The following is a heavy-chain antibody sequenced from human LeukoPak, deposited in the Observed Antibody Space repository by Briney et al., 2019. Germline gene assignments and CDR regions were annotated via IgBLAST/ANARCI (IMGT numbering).Heavy chain of an antibody. V-gene: IGHV3-23*01. J-gene: IGHJ4*02. D-gene: IGHD4-17*01. Sequence: GGTLRLSCAASGFTFSSYGMSWVRQAPGKGLEWVSAISGSGGSTYYADSVKGRFTISRDNSKNTLYLQMNSLRAEDTAVYYCAKDGVYGTTVTTTDYWGQGTLVTVSS. CDR3: AKDGVYGTTVTTTDY. CDR1: GFTFSSYG. CDR2: ISGSGGST.